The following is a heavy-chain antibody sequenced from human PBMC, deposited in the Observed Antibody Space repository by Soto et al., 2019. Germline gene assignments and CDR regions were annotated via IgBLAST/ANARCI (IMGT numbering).Heavy chain of an antibody. Sequence: QVQLVQSGAEVKKPGASVKVSCKASGYTFTSYYMHWVRQAPGQGLEWMGIINPSGGSTSYAQKFQGRVTMARDTSTSTVYMELSSLRSEDTAVYYCARDRGCSGGSCYHDYWGQGTLVTVSS. D-gene: IGHD2-15*01. CDR2: INPSGGST. CDR1: GYTFTSYY. V-gene: IGHV1-46*03. CDR3: ARDRGCSGGSCYHDY. J-gene: IGHJ4*02.